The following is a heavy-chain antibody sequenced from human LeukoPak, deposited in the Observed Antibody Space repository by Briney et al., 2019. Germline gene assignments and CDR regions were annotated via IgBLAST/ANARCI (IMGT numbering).Heavy chain of an antibody. D-gene: IGHD2-2*02. CDR1: GXTFSNAW. V-gene: IGHV3-15*01. CDR3: TTLGYCSSTSCYSSGMD. J-gene: IGHJ4*02. Sequence: PGGSLRLSCAASGXTFSNAWMSWVRQAPGKGLEWVGRIKSKTDGGTTDYAAPVKGRFTISRDDSKNTLYLQMNSLKTEDTAVYYCTTLGYCSSTSCYSSGMDWGQGTVVTVSS. CDR2: IKSKTDGGTT.